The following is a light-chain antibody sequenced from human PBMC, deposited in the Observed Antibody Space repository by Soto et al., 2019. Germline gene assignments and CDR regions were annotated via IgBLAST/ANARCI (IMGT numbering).Light chain of an antibody. CDR2: DAS. Sequence: EIVMTQSPATLSVSPGERATLSCRASQSVSSKLAWYQQKPGQAPRLLIYDASTRATGIPARFSGSGSGTEFTLTISSLQSEDFLVYYCQQYNHWPLTFGGGTKVEIK. V-gene: IGKV3D-15*01. J-gene: IGKJ4*01. CDR3: QQYNHWPLT. CDR1: QSVSSK.